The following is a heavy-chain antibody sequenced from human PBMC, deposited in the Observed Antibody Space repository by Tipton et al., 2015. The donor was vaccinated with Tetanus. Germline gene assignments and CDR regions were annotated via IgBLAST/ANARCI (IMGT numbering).Heavy chain of an antibody. CDR2: IYPGDSDT. V-gene: IGHV5-51*01. J-gene: IGHJ4*02. D-gene: IGHD2-8*01. CDR3: ARAHCTDGVCNFDF. Sequence: QLVQSEGEVKTPGESLKISCKGSGYIFNNYWIGWVRQKPGKGLEWMGIIYPGDSDTRYSPSFQGQVTISVDKSINTAYLQWSSLKASDTSMFYCARAHCTDGVCNFDFWGQGALVTVAS. CDR1: GYIFNNYW.